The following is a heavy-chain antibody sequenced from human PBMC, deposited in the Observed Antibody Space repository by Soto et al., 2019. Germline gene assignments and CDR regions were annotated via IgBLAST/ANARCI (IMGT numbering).Heavy chain of an antibody. CDR2: ISSSSYI. V-gene: IGHV3-21*01. CDR3: ARDWVSAANWFDP. J-gene: IGHJ5*02. CDR1: GFTFSSYS. Sequence: GGSLRLSCAASGFTFSSYSMNWVRQAPGKGLEWVSSISSSSYIYYADSVKGRFTISRDNAKNSLYLQMNSLRAEDTAVYYCARDWVSAANWFDPWGQGSLVTISS. D-gene: IGHD2-2*01.